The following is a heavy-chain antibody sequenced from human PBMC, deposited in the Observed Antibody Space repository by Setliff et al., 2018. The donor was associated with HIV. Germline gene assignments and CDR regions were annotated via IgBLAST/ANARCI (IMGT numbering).Heavy chain of an antibody. CDR2: ISSSGTYT. Sequence: GESLRPSCAASGFTFSTYSMNWVRQAPGKGLEWVACISSSGTYTDYADSVKGRFTISRDNAKNSLYLQMNSLRAEDTAVYYCVRDHRDVPNYHIFTDYRDYWGQGTLVTVSS. CDR3: VRDHRDVPNYHIFTDYRDY. CDR1: GFTFSTYS. J-gene: IGHJ4*02. D-gene: IGHD3-9*01. V-gene: IGHV3-21*01.